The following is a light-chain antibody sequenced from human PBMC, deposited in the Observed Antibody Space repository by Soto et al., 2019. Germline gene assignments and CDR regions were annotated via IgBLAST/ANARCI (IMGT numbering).Light chain of an antibody. J-gene: IGKJ4*01. CDR2: DAS. CDR1: QKIRRR. Sequence: QMAQSPSTLSGSLGYRFTITCLASQKIRRRVAWFQQKPGKAPKLLIYDASSLESGVPQRFSGSGSGTEFTLTISSLQPDDFATYYCQQYNSYSPLTCGGGTKVDIK. CDR3: QQYNSYSPLT. V-gene: IGKV1-5*01.